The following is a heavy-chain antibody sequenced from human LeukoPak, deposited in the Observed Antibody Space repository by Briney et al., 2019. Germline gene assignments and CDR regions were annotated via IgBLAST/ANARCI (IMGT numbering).Heavy chain of an antibody. CDR3: ARAPIAAGGTENFDY. D-gene: IGHD6-13*01. CDR1: GGSISSSSYY. V-gene: IGHV4-39*07. Sequence: SETLSLTCTVSGGSISSSSYYWGWIRQPPGKGLEWIGSIYYSGSTNYNPSLKSRVTISVDTSKNQFSLKLSSVTAADTAVYYCARAPIAAGGTENFDYWGQGTLVTVSS. CDR2: IYYSGST. J-gene: IGHJ4*02.